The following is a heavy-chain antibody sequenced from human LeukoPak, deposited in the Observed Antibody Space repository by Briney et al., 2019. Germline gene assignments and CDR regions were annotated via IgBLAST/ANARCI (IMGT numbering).Heavy chain of an antibody. D-gene: IGHD1-26*01. J-gene: IGHJ5*02. CDR2: IYYSGST. V-gene: IGHV4-30-4*01. CDR3: ARETLGASDNWFDP. CDR1: GGSISSGDYY. Sequence: SETLSLTCTVSGGSISSGDYYWSWIRQPPGKGLEWIGYIYYSGSTYYNPSPKSRVTISVDTSKNQFSLKLSSVTAADTAVYYCARETLGASDNWFDPWGQGTLVTVSS.